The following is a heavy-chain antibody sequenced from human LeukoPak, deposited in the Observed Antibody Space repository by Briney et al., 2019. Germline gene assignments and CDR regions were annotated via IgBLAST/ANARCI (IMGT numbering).Heavy chain of an antibody. J-gene: IGHJ4*02. Sequence: GASVKVSCKTSGYSFTYYDIHWVRQATGQGLEWMGWMNPKTDNTEYAQKFQGRVTLTWTTSISTAYMELSSLKSEDTAVYFCARSGPISLRFWGQGTLVTVSS. D-gene: IGHD2/OR15-2a*01. V-gene: IGHV1-8*01. CDR1: GYSFTYYD. CDR3: ARSGPISLRF. CDR2: MNPKTDNT.